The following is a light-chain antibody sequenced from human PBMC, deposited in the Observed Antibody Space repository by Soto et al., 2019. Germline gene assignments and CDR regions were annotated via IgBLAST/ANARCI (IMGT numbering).Light chain of an antibody. V-gene: IGKV3-15*01. J-gene: IGKJ4*01. Sequence: EIVLTQSPATLSVSPGETATLLCRASRSVSSSVAWYQQRPGRAPRLLISGASTRATDVPARFTGSGSGTEFTLTISSLQSEYFAVYYCQQYNNWPPLTFGGGTKVEIK. CDR3: QQYNNWPPLT. CDR2: GAS. CDR1: RSVSSS.